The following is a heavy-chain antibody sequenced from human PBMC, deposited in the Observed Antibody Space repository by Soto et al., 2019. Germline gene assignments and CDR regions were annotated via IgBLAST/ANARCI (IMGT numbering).Heavy chain of an antibody. CDR3: ASWLKGPDIGNYYYGMDV. D-gene: IGHD2-15*01. CDR1: GGAFSDYA. J-gene: IGHJ6*02. V-gene: IGHV1-69*12. Sequence: QVQLVQSGAEVKKPGSSVKVSCKASGGAFSDYAFSWVRQAPGQGLEWLGGIMPIFRAPDYAQKFQGRVTITAAEFTRTASVEMSSLRSEDTAVYYCASWLKGPDIGNYYYGMDVWGQGTTVTVS. CDR2: IMPIFRAP.